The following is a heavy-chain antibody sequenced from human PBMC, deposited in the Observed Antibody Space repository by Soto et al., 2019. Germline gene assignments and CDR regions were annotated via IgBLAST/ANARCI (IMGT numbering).Heavy chain of an antibody. V-gene: IGHV3-74*01. Sequence: GGSLGLSCAASGFTFCYYWMHWVRQDKGQGLVWVSRIHSDGSSTTYADSVKGRFTISRDNAKNTLYLQMNSLRAEDTAVYYCARGDRGAFDLWGQGTMVPVS. CDR3: ARGDRGAFDL. J-gene: IGHJ3*01. CDR2: IHSDGSST. D-gene: IGHD2-21*02. CDR1: GFTFCYYW.